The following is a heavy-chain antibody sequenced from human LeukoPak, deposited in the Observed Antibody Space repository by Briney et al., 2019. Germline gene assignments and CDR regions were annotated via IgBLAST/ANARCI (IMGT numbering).Heavy chain of an antibody. CDR3: ARETYYYGSGNWFDP. CDR1: GYTFTSYD. V-gene: IGHV1-8*01. D-gene: IGHD3-10*01. J-gene: IGHJ5*02. CDR2: MNPNSGNT. Sequence: ASVKVSCKASGYTFTSYDINWVRQATGQGLERMGWMNPNSGNTGYAQKFQGRVTMTRNTSISTAYMELSSLRSEDTAVYYCARETYYYGSGNWFDPWGQGALVTVSS.